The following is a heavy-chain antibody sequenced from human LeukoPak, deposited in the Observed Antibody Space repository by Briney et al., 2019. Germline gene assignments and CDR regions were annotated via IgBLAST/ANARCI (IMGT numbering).Heavy chain of an antibody. Sequence: SVKVSCKASGGTFSSYAISWVRQAPGQGLEWMGGIIPIFGTANYAQKFQGRVTITADECTSTAYMELSSLRSEDTAVYYCVRDVGITVADSFDPWGQGTLVTVSS. CDR2: IIPIFGTA. J-gene: IGHJ5*02. CDR3: VRDVGITVADSFDP. CDR1: GGTFSSYA. V-gene: IGHV1-69*13. D-gene: IGHD6-13*01.